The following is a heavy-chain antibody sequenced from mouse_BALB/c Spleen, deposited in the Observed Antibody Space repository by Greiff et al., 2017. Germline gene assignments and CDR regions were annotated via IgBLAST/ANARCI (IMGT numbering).Heavy chain of an antibody. V-gene: IGHV1S22*01. Sequence: LQQPGSELVRPGASVKLSCKASGYSFTSYWMHWVKQRPGQGLEWIGNIYPGSGSTNYDEKFKSKATLTVDTSSSTAYMQLSSLTSEDSAVYYSTRGGVYYGWGAMDDWGQGTSVTVSS. CDR2: IYPGSGST. CDR3: TRGGVYYGWGAMDD. D-gene: IGHD1-2*01. CDR1: GYSFTSYW. J-gene: IGHJ4*01.